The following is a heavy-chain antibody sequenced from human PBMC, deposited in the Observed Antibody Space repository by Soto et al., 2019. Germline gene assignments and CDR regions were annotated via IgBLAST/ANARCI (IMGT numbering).Heavy chain of an antibody. CDR1: GGSISSGGFY. Sequence: QVRLQESGPGVVKTSQTLSLICTVSGGSISSGGFYWTWIRQHPGKGLEWIGFRSHSGTAYYNPSLRSRVTMSVDTSENQFSLKVNSVTAADTARYYCGRINWAWAFDTWGRGTMVFVSS. D-gene: IGHD7-27*01. CDR3: GRINWAWAFDT. J-gene: IGHJ3*02. CDR2: RSHSGTA. V-gene: IGHV4-31*03.